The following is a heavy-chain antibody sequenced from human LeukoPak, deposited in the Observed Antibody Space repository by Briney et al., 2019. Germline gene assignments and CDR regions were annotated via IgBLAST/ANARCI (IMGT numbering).Heavy chain of an antibody. J-gene: IGHJ6*03. V-gene: IGHV4-39*01. Sequence: SETLSLTCTVSGGSISSSSYYWGWIRQPPGKGLEWIGSIYYSGSTYYNPSLKSRVTISVDTSKNQFSLKLSSVTAADTAVYYCARLSYCSSTSCRYYYYYYMDVWGKGTTVTVSS. CDR3: ARLSYCSSTSCRYYYYYYMDV. CDR2: IYYSGST. D-gene: IGHD2-2*01. CDR1: GGSISSSSYY.